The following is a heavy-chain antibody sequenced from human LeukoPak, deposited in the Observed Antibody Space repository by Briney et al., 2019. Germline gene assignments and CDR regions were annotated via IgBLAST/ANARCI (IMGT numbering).Heavy chain of an antibody. CDR1: GYTFTSYG. J-gene: IGHJ4*02. Sequence: ASVKVPCKASGYTFTSYGISWVRQAPGQGLEWMGWISAYNGNTNYAQKLQGRVTMTTDTSTSTAYMELRSLRSDDTAVYYCARVGLGYCSSTSCYEFDYWGQGTLVTVSS. D-gene: IGHD2-2*01. V-gene: IGHV1-18*04. CDR2: ISAYNGNT. CDR3: ARVGLGYCSSTSCYEFDY.